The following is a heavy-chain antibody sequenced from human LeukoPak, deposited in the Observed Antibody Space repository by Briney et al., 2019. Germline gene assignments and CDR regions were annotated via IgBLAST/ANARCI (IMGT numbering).Heavy chain of an antibody. D-gene: IGHD3-22*01. V-gene: IGHV1-18*01. CDR3: ARGGDYYDSSGPEGY. CDR2: ISAYNGNT. J-gene: IGHJ4*02. CDR1: GYTFTSYG. Sequence: ASVKVSCKASGYTFTSYGISWVRQAPGQGLEWMGWISAYNGNTNYAQKLQGRVTMTTDTSTSTAYMELRSLRSDDTAVYYCARGGDYYDSSGPEGYWGQGTLVTVSS.